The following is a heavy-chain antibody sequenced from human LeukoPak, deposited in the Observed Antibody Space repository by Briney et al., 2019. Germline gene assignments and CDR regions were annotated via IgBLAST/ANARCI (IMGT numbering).Heavy chain of an antibody. V-gene: IGHV3-23*01. CDR1: GFTFSSYA. D-gene: IGHD3-10*01. CDR2: ISGSGGST. CDR3: AKYRSYYYGSGSYYHPYYFDY. J-gene: IGHJ4*02. Sequence: PGGSLRLSCAASGFTFSSYAMSWVRQAPGKGLEWVSAISGSGGSTYYADSVKGRFTISRDNSKNTLYLQMNSLRAEDTAVYYCAKYRSYYYGSGSYYHPYYFDYWGQGTLVTVSS.